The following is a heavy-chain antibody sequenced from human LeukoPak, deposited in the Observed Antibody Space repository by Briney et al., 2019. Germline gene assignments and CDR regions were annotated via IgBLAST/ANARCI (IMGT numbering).Heavy chain of an antibody. J-gene: IGHJ6*03. D-gene: IGHD6-19*01. CDR1: GGSFSGYY. CDR3: ARQNRVAVAGTRPSFFYYYYYYMDV. Sequence: PSETLSLTCAVYGGSFSGYYWSWIRQPPGKGLGWIGEINHSGSTNYNPSLKSRVTISVDTSKNQFSLKLSSVTAADTAVYYCARQNRVAVAGTRPSFFYYYYYYMDVWGKGTTVTISS. CDR2: INHSGST. V-gene: IGHV4-34*01.